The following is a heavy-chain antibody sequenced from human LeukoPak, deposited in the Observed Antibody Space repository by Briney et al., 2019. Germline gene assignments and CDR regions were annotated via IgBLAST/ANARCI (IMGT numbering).Heavy chain of an antibody. Sequence: ASVKVSCKASGYTFTGYYMHWVRQAPGQGLEWMGWINPNSGDTKYARKFQGRVTITRYTSISTAYMELSRLRSDDTAVYYCASGDYGDPPLKYWGQGTLVTVSS. CDR1: GYTFTGYY. V-gene: IGHV1-2*02. CDR3: ASGDYGDPPLKY. CDR2: INPNSGDT. J-gene: IGHJ4*02. D-gene: IGHD4-17*01.